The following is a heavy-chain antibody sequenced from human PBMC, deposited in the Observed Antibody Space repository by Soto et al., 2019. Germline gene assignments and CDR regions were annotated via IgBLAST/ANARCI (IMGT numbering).Heavy chain of an antibody. CDR2: ISGSGGST. D-gene: IGHD3-22*01. CDR1: GFTFSSYA. V-gene: IGHV3-23*01. CDR3: AKDLPYDSSGYYVY. Sequence: GGSLSLSCAASGFTFSSYAMSWVRQAPGKGLEWVSAISGSGGSTYYADSVKGRFTISRDNSKNTLYLQMNSLRAEDTAVYYCAKDLPYDSSGYYVYWGQGTLVTVSS. J-gene: IGHJ4*02.